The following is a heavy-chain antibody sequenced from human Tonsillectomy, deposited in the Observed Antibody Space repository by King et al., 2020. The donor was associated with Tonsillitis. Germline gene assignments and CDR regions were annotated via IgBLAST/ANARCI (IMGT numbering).Heavy chain of an antibody. J-gene: IGHJ4*02. D-gene: IGHD6-19*01. CDR3: ATLPPGAVAVDFDY. V-gene: IGHV3-7*03. CDR1: GFTFSSYW. CDR2: IKQDGSEK. Sequence: QLVQSGGGLVQPGGSLRLSCAASGFTFSSYWMSWVRQAPGKGLEWVANIKQDGSEKYYVDSVKGRFTISRDNAKNSLYLQMNSLSAEDTAVYYCATLPPGAVAVDFDYWGQGTLVTVSS.